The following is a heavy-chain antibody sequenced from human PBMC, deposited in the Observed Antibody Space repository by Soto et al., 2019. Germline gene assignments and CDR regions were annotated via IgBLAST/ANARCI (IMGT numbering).Heavy chain of an antibody. Sequence: VASVKVSCKASGGTFSSYAISWVRQAPGQGLEWMGGIIPIFGTANYAQKFQGRVTITADESTSTAYMELSSLRSEDTAVYYCARDSYSSGWYLFNWFDPWGQGTLVTVSS. CDR1: GGTFSSYA. J-gene: IGHJ5*02. V-gene: IGHV1-69*13. CDR3: ARDSYSSGWYLFNWFDP. D-gene: IGHD6-19*01. CDR2: IIPIFGTA.